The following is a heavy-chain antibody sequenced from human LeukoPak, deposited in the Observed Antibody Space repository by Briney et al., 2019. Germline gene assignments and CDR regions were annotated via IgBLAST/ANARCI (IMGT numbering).Heavy chain of an antibody. CDR2: IYYSGST. Sequence: SETLSLTCTVSGGSISSSSYYWGWIRQPPGKGLEWIGSIYYSGSTYYNPSLKSRVTISVDTSKNQFSLKLSSVTAADTAVYYCARHGSYGSGTYYKGFDYWGQGTLVTVSS. V-gene: IGHV4-39*01. D-gene: IGHD3-10*01. CDR1: GGSISSSSYY. CDR3: ARHGSYGSGTYYKGFDY. J-gene: IGHJ4*02.